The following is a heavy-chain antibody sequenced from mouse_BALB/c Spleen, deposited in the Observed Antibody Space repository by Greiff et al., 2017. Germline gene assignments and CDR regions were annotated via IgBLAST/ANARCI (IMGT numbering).Heavy chain of an antibody. CDR1: GFNITDYY. V-gene: IGHV14-1*02. CDR3: ASSLLRLRGYFDV. Sequence: VQLQQSGAELVRPGALVKLSCKASGFNITDYYMHWVKQRPEQGLEWIGWIDPENGNTIYDPKFQGKASITADTSSNTAYLQLSSLTSEDTAVYYCASSLLRLRGYFDVWGAGTTVTVSS. D-gene: IGHD1-2*01. CDR2: IDPENGNT. J-gene: IGHJ1*01.